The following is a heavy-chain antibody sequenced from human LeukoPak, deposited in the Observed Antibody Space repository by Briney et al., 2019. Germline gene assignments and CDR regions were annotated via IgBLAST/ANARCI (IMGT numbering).Heavy chain of an antibody. J-gene: IGHJ4*02. Sequence: SETLSLTCTVSGGSISSGSYYWSWIRQPAGKGLEWIGRIYTSGSTNYNPSLKSRVTISVDTSKNQFSLRLSSVTAADMAVYYCARSNYGGNFDYWGQGTLVTVSS. CDR3: ARSNYGGNFDY. V-gene: IGHV4-61*02. CDR1: GGSISSGSYY. CDR2: IYTSGST. D-gene: IGHD4-23*01.